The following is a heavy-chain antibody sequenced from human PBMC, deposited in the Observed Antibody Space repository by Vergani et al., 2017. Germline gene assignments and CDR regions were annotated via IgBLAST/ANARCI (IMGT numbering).Heavy chain of an antibody. D-gene: IGHD3-10*01. CDR2: ISGSGVSA. J-gene: IGHJ4*02. V-gene: IGHV3-23*04. Sequence: VQLVESGGNVVQSGTSLRLTCAASEFTFSNYAMNWVRQAPGKGLEWVSGISGSGVSAYYTDSVKGRFTISRDNSKNMLFLQMNNLRTEDTAIYYCAKQYFVSGNYLFDYWGQGTLVTVSS. CDR1: EFTFSNYA. CDR3: AKQYFVSGNYLFDY.